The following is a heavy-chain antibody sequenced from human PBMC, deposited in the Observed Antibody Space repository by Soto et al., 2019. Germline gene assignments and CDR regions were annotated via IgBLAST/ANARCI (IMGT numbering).Heavy chain of an antibody. J-gene: IGHJ4*02. CDR1: GGSISSSSYY. V-gene: IGHV4-39*01. D-gene: IGHD1-26*01. CDR3: ASRELLLFYFDY. CDR2: IYYSGGT. Sequence: SETLSLTCTVSGGSISSSSYYWGWIRQPPGKGLEWIGSIYYSGGTYYNPSLKSRVTISVDTSKNQFSLKLSSVTAADTAVYYCASRELLLFYFDYWGQGTLVTVSS.